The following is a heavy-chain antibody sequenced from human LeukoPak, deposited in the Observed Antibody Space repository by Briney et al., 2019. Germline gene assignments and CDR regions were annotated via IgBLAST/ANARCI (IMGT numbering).Heavy chain of an antibody. J-gene: IGHJ5*02. D-gene: IGHD3-16*01. Sequence: KSSETLSLTCTVSGGSISSHYWSWIRQPPGKGLEWIGYIYYSGSTNYNPSLKNRVTISVDTSKNQFSLKLSSVTAADTAVYYCARFVGAPIRNSNWFDPWGQGTLVTVSS. CDR2: IYYSGST. V-gene: IGHV4-59*11. CDR1: GGSISSHY. CDR3: ARFVGAPIRNSNWFDP.